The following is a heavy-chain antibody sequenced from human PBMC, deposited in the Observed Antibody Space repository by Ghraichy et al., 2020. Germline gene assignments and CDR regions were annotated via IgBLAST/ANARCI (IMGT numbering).Heavy chain of an antibody. CDR1: GFTFNTQI. V-gene: IGHV3-48*02. Sequence: GGSLRLSCAASGFTFNTQIMVWVRQAPGKGLEGVSSFSSTSRNIEYADSVKGRFTISRDNAKNSLYLQMDSLRDEDTALYFCARKDFYNSGTYYIPFFDDWGQGTLVTVSS. J-gene: IGHJ4*02. CDR3: ARKDFYNSGTYYIPFFDD. D-gene: IGHD3-10*01. CDR2: FSSTSRNI.